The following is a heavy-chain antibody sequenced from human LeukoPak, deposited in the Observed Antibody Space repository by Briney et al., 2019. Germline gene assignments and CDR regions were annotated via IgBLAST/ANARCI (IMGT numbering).Heavy chain of an antibody. CDR1: GFIFSSYS. CDR3: AKDFETIDPQFFDY. J-gene: IGHJ4*02. Sequence: GGSLRLSCAASGFIFSSYSMNWVRQAPGKGLEWVSSISRSSSYIYYADSVKGRFTISRDNAKNSLYLQMNSLRAEDTAVYYCAKDFETIDPQFFDYWGQGTLVTVSS. CDR2: ISRSSSYI. V-gene: IGHV3-21*04.